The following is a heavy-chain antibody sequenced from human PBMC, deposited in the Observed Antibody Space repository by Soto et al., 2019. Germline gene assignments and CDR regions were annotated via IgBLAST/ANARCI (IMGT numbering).Heavy chain of an antibody. Sequence: PGVSLRLSYAASEFTFSSYAMSWVRQAPGKGLEWVSAISGSGGSTYYADSVKGRFTISRDNSKNTLYLQMNSLRAEDTAVYYCANEARLERSPEELDYWGQGTLVTVSS. CDR3: ANEARLERSPEELDY. CDR2: ISGSGGST. V-gene: IGHV3-23*01. J-gene: IGHJ4*02. CDR1: EFTFSSYA. D-gene: IGHD1-1*01.